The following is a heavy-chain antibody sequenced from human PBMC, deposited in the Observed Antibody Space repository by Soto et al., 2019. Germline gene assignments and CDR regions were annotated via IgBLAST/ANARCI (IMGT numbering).Heavy chain of an antibody. J-gene: IGHJ6*03. V-gene: IGHV4-31*01. Sequence: QVQLQESGPGLVKPSQTLSLTCTVSGGSISSGGYYWSWIRQHPGKGLEWIGYIYYSGSTYYNPSLQSLVTIAVHQSQSQFSRKLSSVTAEDTAVYYCARSGGYCSSTRCYGPYYYYMDVWGKGTTVTVSS. CDR2: IYYSGST. CDR3: ARSGGYCSSTRCYGPYYYYMDV. D-gene: IGHD2-2*01. CDR1: GGSISSGGYY.